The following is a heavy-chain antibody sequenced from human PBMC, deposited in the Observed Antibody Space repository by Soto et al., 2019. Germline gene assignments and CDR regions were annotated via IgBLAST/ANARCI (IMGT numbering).Heavy chain of an antibody. CDR2: IDWDDDT. CDR3: ARVGIADSFDY. CDR1: GFSLSTPGMR. D-gene: IGHD2-21*01. V-gene: IGHV2-70*04. Sequence: SGPTLVNPTQTLTLTCTFSGFSLSTPGMRVSWIRQPPGKALEWLARIDWDDDTFYSPSLKTRLTISKDTSKNQVVLTVANMDPTDTAIYYCARVGIADSFDYWGQGALVTVSS. J-gene: IGHJ4*02.